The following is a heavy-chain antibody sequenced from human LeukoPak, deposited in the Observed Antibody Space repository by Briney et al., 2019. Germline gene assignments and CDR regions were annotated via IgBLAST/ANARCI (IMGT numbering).Heavy chain of an antibody. CDR2: IKQDGSKK. CDR1: GFTFSTYW. Sequence: GGSLRLSCTASGFTFSTYWMTWVRQAPGKGLEWVANIKQDGSKKYYVDSVKGRFTISRDNAKNSLHLQMNSLRAEDTAVYYCVRDLPFDYWGQGTLVTVSS. J-gene: IGHJ4*02. V-gene: IGHV3-7*01. CDR3: VRDLPFDY.